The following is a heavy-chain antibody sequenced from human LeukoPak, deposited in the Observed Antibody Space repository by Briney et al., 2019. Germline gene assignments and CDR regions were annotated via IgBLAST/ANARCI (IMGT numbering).Heavy chain of an antibody. V-gene: IGHV4-4*07. CDR2: IYTSGST. J-gene: IGHJ4*02. D-gene: IGHD2-2*01. CDR1: GGSISSYY. CDR3: ALGPTSSLDY. Sequence: SETLSLTCTVSGGSISSYYWSWIRQPAGKGLEWIGRIYTSGSTNYNPSLKSRITISIDTSKTQFSLKLSSVTAADTAVYYCALGPTSSLDYWGQGTLVTVSS.